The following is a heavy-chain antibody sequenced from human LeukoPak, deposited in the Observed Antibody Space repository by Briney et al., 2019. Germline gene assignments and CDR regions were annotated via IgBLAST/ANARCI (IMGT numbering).Heavy chain of an antibody. CDR1: GGSFSGYY. CDR2: INHSGST. CDR3: ARGEGWIDY. D-gene: IGHD5-24*01. V-gene: IGHV4-34*01. J-gene: IGHJ4*02. Sequence: SETLSLTCAVYGGSFSGYYWSWIRQPPGKGLEWIGEINHSGSTNNNPSLKSRVTISVDTSKNQFSLKLSSVTAAETAVYYCARGEGWIDYWGQGTLVTVSS.